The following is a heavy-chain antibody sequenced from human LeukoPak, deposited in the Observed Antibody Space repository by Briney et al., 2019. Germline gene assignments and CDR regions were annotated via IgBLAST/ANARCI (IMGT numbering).Heavy chain of an antibody. CDR2: IYSGGGT. CDR1: GFTVSSNY. V-gene: IGHV3-66*01. J-gene: IGHJ4*02. CDR3: AKSGAHSSSPFDY. D-gene: IGHD6-6*01. Sequence: GGSLRLSCAVSGFTVSSNYMSWVRQAPGKGLEWVSVIYSGGGTHYTDPVKGRFTISRDNSQNTLHLQMNSLRAEDTAVYYCAKSGAHSSSPFDYWGQGTLVTVSS.